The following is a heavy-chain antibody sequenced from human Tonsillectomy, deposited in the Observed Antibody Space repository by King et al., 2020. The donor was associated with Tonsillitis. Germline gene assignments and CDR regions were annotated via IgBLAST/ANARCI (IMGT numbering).Heavy chain of an antibody. V-gene: IGHV3-11*06. Sequence: VQLVESGGGLVKPGGSLRLSCTASGFTFSDYYLTWIRQAPGKGLEWGSYITPTSSHTNSVDSVKGRFTISRDNSKNQLYLQMKSLRGEDTGVYYCATLWRSFADFDNWGQGTLVSVSS. CDR3: ATLWRSFADFDN. CDR2: ITPTSSHT. CDR1: GFTFSDYY. J-gene: IGHJ4*02. D-gene: IGHD3-16*01.